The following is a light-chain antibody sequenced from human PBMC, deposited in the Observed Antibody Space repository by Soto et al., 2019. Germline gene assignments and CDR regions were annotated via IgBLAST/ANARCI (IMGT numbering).Light chain of an antibody. CDR2: GAS. Sequence: DIQMTQSPPTLSASVGDRVTITCRASQSISSWLAWYQQKPGKAPKLLVYGASSLESGVPSRFSGSGSGTEFTLTISSLQPDDFASYYCQQYDSYSTFGQGTKVDIK. CDR3: QQYDSYST. CDR1: QSISSW. V-gene: IGKV1-5*01. J-gene: IGKJ1*01.